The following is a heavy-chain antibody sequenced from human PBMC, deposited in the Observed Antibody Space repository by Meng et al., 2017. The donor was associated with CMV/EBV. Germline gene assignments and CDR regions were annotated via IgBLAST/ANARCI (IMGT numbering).Heavy chain of an antibody. Sequence: GESLQISCAASGFTFSNAWMSWVRQAPGKGLEWVGRIKSKTDGGTTDYAAPVKGRFTISRDDSKNTLYLQMNSLKTEDTAVYYCTTDSIVGATVFDYWGQGTLVTVSS. CDR2: IKSKTDGGTT. CDR3: TTDSIVGATVFDY. D-gene: IGHD1-26*01. CDR1: GFTFSNAW. J-gene: IGHJ4*02. V-gene: IGHV3-15*01.